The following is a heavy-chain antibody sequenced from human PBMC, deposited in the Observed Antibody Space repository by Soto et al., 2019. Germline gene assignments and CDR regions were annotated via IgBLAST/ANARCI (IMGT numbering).Heavy chain of an antibody. CDR2: IYYSGST. CDR1: GGSISSSSYY. J-gene: IGHJ4*02. CDR3: ARHLWSADSGYDSDY. D-gene: IGHD3-3*01. Sequence: SETLSLTCTVSGGSISSSSYYWGWIRQPPGKGLEWIGSIYYSGSTYYNPSLKSRVTISVDTSKNQFSLKLSSVTAADTAVYYCARHLWSADSGYDSDYWGQGTLVTVSS. V-gene: IGHV4-39*01.